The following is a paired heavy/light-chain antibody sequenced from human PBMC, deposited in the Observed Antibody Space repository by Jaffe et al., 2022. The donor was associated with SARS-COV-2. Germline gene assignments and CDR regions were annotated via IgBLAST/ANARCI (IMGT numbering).Light chain of an antibody. J-gene: IGKJ2*01. CDR3: QQYDRSPEN. CDR2: GAS. V-gene: IGKV3-20*01. Sequence: EIVLTQSPGTLSLSPGERATLSCRASQSISNNYLAWYQQKPGQAPRLLIYGASIRAAGIPDRFSGSGSGTDFTLTISRLEPADFAVYFCQQYDRSPENFGRGTKLEIK. CDR1: QSISNNY.
Heavy chain of an antibody. J-gene: IGHJ6*03. CDR2: IGTIYDT. V-gene: IGHV3-13*01. D-gene: IGHD3-10*01. CDR1: GFSFSTND. Sequence: QLVESGGGLVQPGGSLRLSCVASGFSFSTNDMHWVRQAPGKGLEWVSGIGTIYDTFYPDSVKGRFTISRENAKNSLYLQMNSLGVGDTAVYYCAKGSSMVRGVISPMDVWGKGTTVTVSS. CDR3: AKGSSMVRGVISPMDV.